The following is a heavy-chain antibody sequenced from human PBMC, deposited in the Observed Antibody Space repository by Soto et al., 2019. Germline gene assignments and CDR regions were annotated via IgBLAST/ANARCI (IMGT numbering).Heavy chain of an antibody. CDR2: VSSDGSNK. J-gene: IGHJ5*02. CDR1: GFSFSKYG. V-gene: IGHV3-30*18. CDR3: AKDRVIQLLPIWPDP. D-gene: IGHD2-2*01. Sequence: GGSLRLSCVASGFSFSKYGMHWVRQAPGKGLEWVASVSSDGSNKYYADSVKGRFTISRDNSKSTLYLQVDSLRGDDTAVYYCAKDRVIQLLPIWPDPWGQGTLVTVSS.